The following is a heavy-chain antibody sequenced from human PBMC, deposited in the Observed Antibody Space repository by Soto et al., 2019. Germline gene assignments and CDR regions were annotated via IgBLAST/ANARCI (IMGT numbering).Heavy chain of an antibody. CDR3: ARGASMVRGVIGYYYYYGMDV. CDR1: GGSFSGYY. J-gene: IGHJ6*02. Sequence: SETLSLTCAVYGGSFSGYYWSWIRQPPGKGLEWIGEINHSGSTNYNPSLKSRVTISVDTSKNQFSLKLSSVTAADTAVYYCARGASMVRGVIGYYYYYGMDVWGQGTTVTVSS. V-gene: IGHV4-34*01. CDR2: INHSGST. D-gene: IGHD3-10*01.